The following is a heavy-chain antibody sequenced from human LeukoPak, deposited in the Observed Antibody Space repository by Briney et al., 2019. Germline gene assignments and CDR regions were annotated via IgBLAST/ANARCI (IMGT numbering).Heavy chain of an antibody. CDR3: ARRFNGGSYYFDY. CDR2: IYHSGST. Sequence: SETLSLTCAVSGYSISSGYYWGWLRQPLGKGLEWIGSIYHSGSTYYNPSLKSRVTISVDTSKNQFSLKLSSVTAADTAVYYCARRFNGGSYYFDYWGQGTLVTVSS. V-gene: IGHV4-38-2*01. D-gene: IGHD1-26*01. CDR1: GYSISSGYY. J-gene: IGHJ4*02.